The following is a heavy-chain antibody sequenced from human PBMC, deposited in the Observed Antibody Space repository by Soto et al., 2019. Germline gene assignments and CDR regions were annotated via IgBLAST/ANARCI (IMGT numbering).Heavy chain of an antibody. CDR2: IYPGDSDT. V-gene: IGHV5-51*01. J-gene: IGHJ4*02. Sequence: GGSLRLSCKGSGYSFTSYWIGWVRQMPGKGLEWMGIIYPGDSDTRYSPSFQGQVTISADKSISTAYLQWSSLKASDTAMYYCARHPLDTPDLCYFDYWGQGTLVTVSS. CDR3: ARHPLDTPDLCYFDY. CDR1: GYSFTSYW.